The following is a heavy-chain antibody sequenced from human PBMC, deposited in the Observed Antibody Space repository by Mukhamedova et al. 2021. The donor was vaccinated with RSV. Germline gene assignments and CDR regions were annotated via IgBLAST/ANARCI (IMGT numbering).Heavy chain of an antibody. CDR1: GGSFSGYY. CDR2: INHSGST. J-gene: IGHJ3*02. CDR3: ARGGGTDAFDI. V-gene: IGHV4-34*01. Sequence: AVYGGSFSGYYWSWIRQPPGKGLEWIEEINHSGSTNYNPSLKSRVTISVDTSKNQFSLKLSSVTAADTAVYYCARGGGTDAFDIW.